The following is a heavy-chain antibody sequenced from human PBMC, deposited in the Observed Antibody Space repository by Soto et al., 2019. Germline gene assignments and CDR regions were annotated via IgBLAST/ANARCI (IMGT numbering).Heavy chain of an antibody. J-gene: IGHJ2*01. D-gene: IGHD1-26*01. CDR3: ARGGSLYWYFDL. CDR2: INAGNGNT. V-gene: IGHV1-3*01. CDR1: GYTFTSYA. Sequence: QVPLVQSGAEVKKPGASVKVSCKASGYTFTSYAMHWVRQAPGQRLEWMGWINAGNGNTKYSQKFRGRVTITRDTSASTAYMELSSLRSEDTAVYYCARGGSLYWYFDLWGRGTLVTVSS.